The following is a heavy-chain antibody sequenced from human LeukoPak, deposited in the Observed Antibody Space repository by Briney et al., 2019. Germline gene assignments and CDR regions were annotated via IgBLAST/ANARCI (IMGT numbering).Heavy chain of an antibody. D-gene: IGHD4-17*01. V-gene: IGHV1-18*01. CDR2: ISAYNGNT. J-gene: IGHJ3*02. CDR3: ARDRATVTTRADDAFDI. CDR1: GYTFTSYG. Sequence: GASVKVSCXASGYTFTSYGISWVRQAPGQGLEWMGWISAYNGNTNYAQKLQGRVTMTTDTSTSTAYMELRSLRSDDTAVYYCARDRATVTTRADDAFDIWGQGTMVTVSS.